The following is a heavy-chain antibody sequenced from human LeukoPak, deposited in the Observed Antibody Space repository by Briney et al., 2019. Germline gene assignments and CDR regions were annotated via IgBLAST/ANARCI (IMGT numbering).Heavy chain of an antibody. CDR1: GFTVSSNY. V-gene: IGHV3-48*01. CDR3: ARDRNWAFEN. J-gene: IGHJ4*02. D-gene: IGHD1-14*01. Sequence: GGSLRLSCAASGFTVSSNYMSWVRQAPGKGLEWVSYIISIGGTTQYADSVKGRFTISRDNGKNSLSPQMSSLRVEDTAIYYCARDRNWAFENWGQGILVTVSS. CDR2: IISIGGTT.